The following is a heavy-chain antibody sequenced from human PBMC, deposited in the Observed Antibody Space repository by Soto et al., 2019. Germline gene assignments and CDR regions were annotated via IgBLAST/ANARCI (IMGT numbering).Heavy chain of an antibody. J-gene: IGHJ5*02. Sequence: LRLSCAASGFTISTYAMTWVRQAPGKGLECVSGVTGSGSQIYYADSVKGRFTISKDNSKNTLYLQMSSLREEDTALYYCAKDAVYRDGLWIMDSWGQGTLVTVYS. CDR1: GFTISTYA. V-gene: IGHV3-23*01. CDR2: VTGSGSQI. D-gene: IGHD2-21*01. CDR3: AKDAVYRDGLWIMDS.